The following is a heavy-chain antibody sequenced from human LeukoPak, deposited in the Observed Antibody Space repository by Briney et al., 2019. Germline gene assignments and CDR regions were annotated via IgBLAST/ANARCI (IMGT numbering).Heavy chain of an antibody. CDR3: ARDRLGYSYGYWWFDP. CDR1: GYTFTGYF. CDR2: INPNSGDT. D-gene: IGHD5-18*01. J-gene: IGHJ5*02. Sequence: ASVKVSCKASGYTFTGYFMHWVRQAPGQGLEWMGWINPNSGDTNYAQKFQGRVTMTRDMSISTAYMELRSLRSDDTAVYYCARDRLGYSYGYWWFDPWGQGTLVTVSS. V-gene: IGHV1-2*02.